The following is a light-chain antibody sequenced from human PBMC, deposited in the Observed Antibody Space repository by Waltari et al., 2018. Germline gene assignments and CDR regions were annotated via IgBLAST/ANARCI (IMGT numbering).Light chain of an antibody. V-gene: IGKV3-15*01. J-gene: IGKJ4*01. CDR1: GSVGTT. Sequence: PSRRASGSVGTTLAWYQQKPGLAPRLLIYGASTRATGAPARFTGSGSGTEFTLTISSLQTEDFGVYFCQHYKIRPLTFGGGTKVEI. CDR2: GAS. CDR3: QHYKIRPLT.